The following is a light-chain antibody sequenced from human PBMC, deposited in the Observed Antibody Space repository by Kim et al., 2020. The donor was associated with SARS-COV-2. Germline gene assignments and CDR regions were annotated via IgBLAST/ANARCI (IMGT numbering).Light chain of an antibody. CDR2: DAS. CDR1: QDISNY. Sequence: DIQMTQSPSSLSASVGDRVTITCQASQDISNYLNWYQQKPGKAPKLLIYDASNLETGVPSRFSGSGSGTDLTFTISSLQPEDIATYYCQQYDNLPPPFGQGTKLEI. V-gene: IGKV1-33*01. CDR3: QQYDNLPPP. J-gene: IGKJ2*01.